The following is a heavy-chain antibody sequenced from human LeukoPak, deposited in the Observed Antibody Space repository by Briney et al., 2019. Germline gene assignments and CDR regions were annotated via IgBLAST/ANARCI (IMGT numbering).Heavy chain of an antibody. CDR3: ARDRYSYDFWSGYFDY. CDR2: MNPNSGNT. D-gene: IGHD3-3*01. V-gene: IGHV1-8*01. CDR1: GYTFTSYD. Sequence: GASVKVSCKASGYTFTSYDINWVRQATGQGLEWMGWMNPNSGNTGYAQKFQGRVTMTRNTSISTAYMELSSLRSEDTAVYYCARDRYSYDFWSGYFDYWGQGTLVTVSS. J-gene: IGHJ4*02.